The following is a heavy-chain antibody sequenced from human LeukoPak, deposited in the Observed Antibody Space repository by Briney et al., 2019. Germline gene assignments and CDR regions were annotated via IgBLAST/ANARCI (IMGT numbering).Heavy chain of an antibody. Sequence: PSGTLSLTCAVSGGSISSSNWWSWVRQPPGKGLEWIGEIYHSGSTNYNPSLKSRVTISVDKSKNQFSLKLSSVTAADTAVYYCARVPYDYVWGARDYWGQGTLVTVSS. D-gene: IGHD3-16*01. J-gene: IGHJ4*02. V-gene: IGHV4-4*02. CDR1: GGSISSSNW. CDR3: ARVPYDYVWGARDY. CDR2: IYHSGST.